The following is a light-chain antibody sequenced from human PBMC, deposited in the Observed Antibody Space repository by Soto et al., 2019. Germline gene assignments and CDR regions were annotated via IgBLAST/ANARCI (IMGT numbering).Light chain of an antibody. Sequence: QSVLTQPPSASGTPGQRVTISCSGSSSNIESNYVYWYQQLPGTAPRLLIYRNNQRPSGVPDRFSGSKSGTSASLAISALRSEDEADYYCTVWDDSLRGGLFGGGTKVTVL. V-gene: IGLV1-47*01. CDR2: RNN. CDR3: TVWDDSLRGGL. CDR1: SSNIESNY. J-gene: IGLJ2*01.